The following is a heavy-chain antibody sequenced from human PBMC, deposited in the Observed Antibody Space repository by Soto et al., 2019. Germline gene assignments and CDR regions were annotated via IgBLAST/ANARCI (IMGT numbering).Heavy chain of an antibody. J-gene: IGHJ5*01. CDR2: IYHSGIT. Sequence: SETLSLTCAVSGGSVSSSYWWTWVRQAPGKGLQWIGEIYHSGITNYNPSLRRRVSMSVDKSNNEFSLSLTSVTAADTAVYYCAALPPRIEVVFAEMPTWGHGILFTVS. CDR3: AALPPRIEVVFAEMPT. D-gene: IGHD2-21*01. CDR1: GGSVSSSYW. V-gene: IGHV4-4*02.